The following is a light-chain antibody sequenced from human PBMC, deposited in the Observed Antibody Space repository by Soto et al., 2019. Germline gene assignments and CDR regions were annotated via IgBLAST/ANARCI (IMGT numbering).Light chain of an antibody. CDR1: SSNIGAGYD. CDR2: GNS. V-gene: IGLV1-40*01. Sequence: QPMLTQPPSVSGAPGQRVTISCTGSSSNIGAGYDVHWYQQLPGTAPKLLIYGNSNRPSGVPDRFSGSKSGTSASLAITGLQAEDEADYYCQSYDSSLSGSVFGGGTKLTVL. J-gene: IGLJ2*01. CDR3: QSYDSSLSGSV.